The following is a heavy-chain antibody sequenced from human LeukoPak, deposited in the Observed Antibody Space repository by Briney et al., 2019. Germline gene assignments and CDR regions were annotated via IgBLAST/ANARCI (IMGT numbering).Heavy chain of an antibody. V-gene: IGHV1-18*01. CDR1: GYTFTSYG. D-gene: IGHD3-10*01. CDR2: ISAYNGNT. CDR3: ARTPLLWFGELLHFDY. Sequence: GASVKVSCKASGYTFTSYGISWVRQAPGQGLEWMGWISAYNGNTNYAQKLQGRVTMTTDTSTSTAYMELRGLRSDDTAVYYCARTPLLWFGELLHFDYWGQGTLVTVSS. J-gene: IGHJ4*02.